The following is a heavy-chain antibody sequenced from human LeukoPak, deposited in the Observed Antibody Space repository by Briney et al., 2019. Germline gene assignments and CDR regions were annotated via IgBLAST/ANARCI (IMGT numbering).Heavy chain of an antibody. V-gene: IGHV3-48*04. CDR1: GFTVSSNY. Sequence: PGGSLRLSCAASGFTVSSNYMSWVRQAPGKGLEWVSYISVSTTMIYYADSVKGRFTISRDNAKNSLYLQMNSLRAEDTAVYYCARAVYDSSGYWGQGTLVTVSS. CDR3: ARAVYDSSGY. J-gene: IGHJ4*02. D-gene: IGHD3-22*01. CDR2: ISVSTTMI.